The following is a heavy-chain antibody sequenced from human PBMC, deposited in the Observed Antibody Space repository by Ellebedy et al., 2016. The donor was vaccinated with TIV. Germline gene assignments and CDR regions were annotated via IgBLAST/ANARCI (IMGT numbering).Heavy chain of an antibody. CDR2: IYYSGST. CDR1: GGSVRSDNAY. CDR3: ATSVVMLAMDAFDI. D-gene: IGHD2-21*01. V-gene: IGHV4-61*01. J-gene: IGHJ3*02. Sequence: SETLSLTXTVSGGSVRSDNAYWSWIRQPPGTGLEWIGYIYYSGSTNYNPSLKSRVTISVDTSKNQFSLRLRSVTAADTAIYYCATSVVMLAMDAFDIWGQGSMVTVSS.